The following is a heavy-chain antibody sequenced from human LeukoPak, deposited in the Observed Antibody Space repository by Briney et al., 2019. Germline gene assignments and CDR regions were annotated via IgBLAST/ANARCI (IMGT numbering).Heavy chain of an antibody. D-gene: IGHD4-17*01. V-gene: IGHV3-15*01. CDR1: GFTFSNAW. J-gene: IGHJ5*02. Sequence: NAGGSLRLSCAASGFTFSNAWMSWVRQAPGKGLEWVGRIKSKTDGGTTDYAAPVKGRFTISRDDSKNTLYLQMNSLRAEDTAVYYCAREASPYGAWFDPWGQGTLVTVSS. CDR2: IKSKTDGGTT. CDR3: AREASPYGAWFDP.